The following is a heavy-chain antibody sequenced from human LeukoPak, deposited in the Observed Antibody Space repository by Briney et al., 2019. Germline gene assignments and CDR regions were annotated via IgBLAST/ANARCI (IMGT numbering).Heavy chain of an antibody. V-gene: IGHV1-18*04. Sequence: ASVKVSCKASGYTFSNYGISWVRQAPGQGLEWMGWISADNGNTNHAQKFQGRVSLTTDTSTNTAYMELRSLRSDDTAVYYCARDQEGFDYWGQGTLVTVSS. CDR1: GYTFSNYG. CDR2: ISADNGNT. CDR3: ARDQEGFDY. J-gene: IGHJ4*02.